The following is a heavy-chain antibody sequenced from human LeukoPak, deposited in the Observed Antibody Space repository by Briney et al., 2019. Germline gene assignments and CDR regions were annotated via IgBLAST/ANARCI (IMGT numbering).Heavy chain of an antibody. V-gene: IGHV3-74*01. CDR3: ATKQWLAPPPDS. Sequence: GGSLRLSCAASGGPFSSLAMSWVRQAPGKGLESVSRINTDGTVTTYADSVKGRFAVSRDNADNTMFLQMNSVRDEDTAVYYCATKQWLAPPPDSWGQGTPVTVSS. J-gene: IGHJ4*02. D-gene: IGHD6-19*01. CDR1: GGPFSSLA. CDR2: INTDGTVT.